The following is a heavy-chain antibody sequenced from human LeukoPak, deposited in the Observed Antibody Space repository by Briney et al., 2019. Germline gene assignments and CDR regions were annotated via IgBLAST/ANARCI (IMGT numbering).Heavy chain of an antibody. D-gene: IGHD6-13*01. Sequence: GGSLRLSCAASGFTFSSYAMSWVRQAPGEGLEWVSAISGSGGSTYYADSVKGRFTISRDNSKNTLYLQMNSLRAEDTAVYYCAKAQVKYSSSWYYFDYWGQGTLVTVSS. CDR2: ISGSGGST. J-gene: IGHJ4*02. CDR3: AKAQVKYSSSWYYFDY. V-gene: IGHV3-23*01. CDR1: GFTFSSYA.